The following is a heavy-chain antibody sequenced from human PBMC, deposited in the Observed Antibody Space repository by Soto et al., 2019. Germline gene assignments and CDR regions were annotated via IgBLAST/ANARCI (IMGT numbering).Heavy chain of an antibody. CDR3: GRGRSGQIVVFY. D-gene: IGHD1-26*01. V-gene: IGHV1-2*02. Sequence: ASVKVSCKASGYTFTGHYIHWVRQTPEQGPEWMGEIGPESGATRYAQRFQGRVTMTRDMSITTVYMELNNLSPDDTAVYYCGRGRSGQIVVFYCGQGTQVTVSS. CDR1: GYTFTGHY. CDR2: IGPESGAT. J-gene: IGHJ4*02.